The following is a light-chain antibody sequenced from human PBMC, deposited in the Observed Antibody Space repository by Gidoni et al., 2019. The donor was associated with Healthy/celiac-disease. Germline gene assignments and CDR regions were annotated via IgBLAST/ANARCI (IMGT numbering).Light chain of an antibody. V-gene: IGKV3-11*01. CDR2: DAY. CDR1: QSVSRY. J-gene: IGKJ2*01. CDR3: QQRSNWPRT. Sequence: EIVLTQSPATLSLSPGERATLSCRASQSVSRYLAWYQQKPGEAPRLLIYDAYNRATGIPARCSSSGSGTDFTITISSLEPDDVAVYYCQQRSNWPRTFGQGTKLEIK.